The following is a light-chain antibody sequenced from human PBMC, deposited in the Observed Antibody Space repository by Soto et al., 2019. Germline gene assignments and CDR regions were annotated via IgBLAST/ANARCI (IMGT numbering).Light chain of an antibody. V-gene: IGKV3-20*01. Sequence: EIALTQSPGTLALSPGERATLSCRASQSVNDRNFAWYQQKPGQPPRLLIYDGSSRATGTPDRFSGSGSGTSFSLTISGLEPEDSAVYYCHQYGGSPTFGQGTKV. CDR3: HQYGGSPT. CDR2: DGS. CDR1: QSVNDRN. J-gene: IGKJ1*01.